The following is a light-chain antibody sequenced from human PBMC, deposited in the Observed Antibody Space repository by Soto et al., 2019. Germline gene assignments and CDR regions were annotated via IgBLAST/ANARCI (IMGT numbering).Light chain of an antibody. Sequence: EIVLTQSPGTLSLSPGERATLSCRASQSVSSDYLVWYQQKPGQAPRLLIYGASRRATDIPDRFSGSGSGTDFTLTISRRDPEDFAVYYCQQYGGVPYTFGQGTKLEIK. V-gene: IGKV3-20*01. CDR3: QQYGGVPYT. CDR1: QSVSSDY. CDR2: GAS. J-gene: IGKJ2*01.